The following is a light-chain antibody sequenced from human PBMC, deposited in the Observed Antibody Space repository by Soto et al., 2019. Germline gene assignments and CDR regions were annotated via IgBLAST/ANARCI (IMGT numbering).Light chain of an antibody. CDR3: QQCANPSPWT. CDR2: SAS. J-gene: IGKJ1*01. V-gene: IGKV3-20*01. Sequence: EIVLTQSPGTLSLSPGERATLSCRASQSVCSDYLVWYQQKPGQAPRLLLYSASHRATSVPDRFSGSGSGTDVTLTINRLEPEDFAVYCGQQCANPSPWTFGQGTKVEVK. CDR1: QSVCSDY.